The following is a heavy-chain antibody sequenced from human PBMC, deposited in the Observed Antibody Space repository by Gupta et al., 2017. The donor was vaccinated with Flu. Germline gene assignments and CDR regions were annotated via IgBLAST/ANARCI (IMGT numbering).Heavy chain of an antibody. Sequence: LRLSCAASGFTFRTYDMHWVRQAPGKGLEWVAVLRFDESDRYYADSVKGRFTISRDNSANTLYLHMSSLRAEDTAMYYCATDFSAVAGVVDWGNGTMVTVS. CDR1: GFTFRTYD. J-gene: IGHJ4*01. CDR3: ATDFSAVAGVVD. CDR2: LRFDESDR. V-gene: IGHV3-33*03. D-gene: IGHD6-19*01.